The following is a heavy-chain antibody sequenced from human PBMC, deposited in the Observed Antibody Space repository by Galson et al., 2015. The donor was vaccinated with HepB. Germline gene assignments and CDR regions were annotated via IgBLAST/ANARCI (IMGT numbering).Heavy chain of an antibody. Sequence: LRLSCAASGFTFTRYAMTWVRQAPGKGLEWVSSITNSGSHTYYADSVRGRFTLSRDNSKNTVSLQMSSLSADDTAVYYCAKDAIRASLHMWYFHYWGPGTLVVVSS. J-gene: IGHJ4*02. CDR3: AKDAIRASLHMWYFHY. V-gene: IGHV3-23*01. CDR1: GFTFTRYA. D-gene: IGHD2-15*01. CDR2: ITNSGSHT.